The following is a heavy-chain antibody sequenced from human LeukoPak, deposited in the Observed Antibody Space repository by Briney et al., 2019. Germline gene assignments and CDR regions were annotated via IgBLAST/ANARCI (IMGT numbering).Heavy chain of an antibody. V-gene: IGHV3-7*01. CDR2: IKQDGGEK. CDR3: ARTYKYEASGYYRHFDN. Sequence: PGGSLRLSCVASGFMLSNHWMTWVRQAPGKGLEWVANIKQDGGEKNYVDSVKGRFIVSRDNAQNSVFLQMNSLRAEDSAVYFCARTYKYEASGYYRHFDNWGQGTLVTVSS. D-gene: IGHD3-22*01. J-gene: IGHJ4*02. CDR1: GFMLSNHW.